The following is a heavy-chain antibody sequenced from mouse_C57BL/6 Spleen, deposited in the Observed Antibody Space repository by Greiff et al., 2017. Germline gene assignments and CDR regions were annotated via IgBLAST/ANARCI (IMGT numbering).Heavy chain of an antibody. CDR3: AKTAQAPYYFDY. CDR2: IYPGSGNT. J-gene: IGHJ2*01. CDR1: GYTFTDYY. D-gene: IGHD3-2*02. Sequence: QVQLKESGAELVRPGASVKLSCKASGYTFTDYYINWVKQRPGQGLEWIARIYPGSGNTYYNEKFKGKATLTAEKSSSTAYMQLSSLTSEDSAVYFCAKTAQAPYYFDYWGQGTTLTVSS. V-gene: IGHV1-76*01.